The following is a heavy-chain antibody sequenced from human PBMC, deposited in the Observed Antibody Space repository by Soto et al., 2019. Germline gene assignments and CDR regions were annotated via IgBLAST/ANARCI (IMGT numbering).Heavy chain of an antibody. CDR2: IYPTGNT. V-gene: IGHV4-4*02. Sequence: QVQLQESGPGLVKPSGTLSLTCTISGGSISSNNWWSWVRQAPGKGLEWIGEIYPTGNTNYNPSLESRVTISVDKSMNQFSLKLTSVTAADTAVYYCARDGNSTSGDLDYWGQGTLVTVSS. CDR1: GGSISSNNW. D-gene: IGHD2-2*01. CDR3: ARDGNSTSGDLDY. J-gene: IGHJ4*02.